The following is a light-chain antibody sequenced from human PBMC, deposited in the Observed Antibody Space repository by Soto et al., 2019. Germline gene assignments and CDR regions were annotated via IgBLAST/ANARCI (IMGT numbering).Light chain of an antibody. V-gene: IGLV1-44*01. CDR2: NNN. CDR1: SSNIETNT. Sequence: QSVLTQPPSASGTPGQRGTISFSGSSSNIETNTVDWYQHLPGTAPKVLIFNNNQRPSGVPDRFSGSKSGTSASLAISGLQSEDEADYYCAVWDDSLSGMVFGGGTQLTVL. CDR3: AVWDDSLSGMV. J-gene: IGLJ2*01.